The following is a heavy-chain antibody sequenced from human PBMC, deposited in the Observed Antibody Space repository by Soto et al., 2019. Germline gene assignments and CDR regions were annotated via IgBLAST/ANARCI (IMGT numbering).Heavy chain of an antibody. CDR2: IYYSGST. CDR3: ARKSDLGYYFDY. CDR1: GFTFSSYA. J-gene: IGHJ4*02. V-gene: IGHV4-30-4*08. Sequence: LRLSCAASGFTFSSYAMSWVRQPPGKGLEWIGYIYYSGSTYYNPSLKSRVTISVDTSKNQFSLKLSSVTAADTAVYYCARKSDLGYYFDYWGQGTLVTVSS.